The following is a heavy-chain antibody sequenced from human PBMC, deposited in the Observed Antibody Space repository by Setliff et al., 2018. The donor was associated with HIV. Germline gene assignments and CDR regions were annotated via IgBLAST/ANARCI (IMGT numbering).Heavy chain of an antibody. CDR3: ARHDGTYCGGDCYLLGYFDL. CDR2: IYHSGST. Sequence: PSETLSLTCAVSAYSISGGYYWGWIRQPPGKGLEWIGSIYHSGSTYYNPSLKSRVTLSVDTSKNQFSLKLSSVTAADTAVYYCARHDGTYCGGDCYLLGYFDLWGRGTRVTVS. V-gene: IGHV4-38-2*01. CDR1: AYSISGGYY. J-gene: IGHJ2*01. D-gene: IGHD2-21*02.